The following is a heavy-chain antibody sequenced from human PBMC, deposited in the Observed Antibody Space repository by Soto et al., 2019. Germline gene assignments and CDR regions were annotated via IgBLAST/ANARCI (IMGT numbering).Heavy chain of an antibody. CDR2: INAGNGNT. V-gene: IGHV1-3*01. CDR3: ARVPSRPVAGSNWFDP. J-gene: IGHJ5*02. CDR1: GYTFTSYA. Sequence: QVQLVQSGAEVKKPGASVKVSCKASGYTFTSYAMHWVRQAPGQRLEWMGGINAGNGNTKYSQKFQGRVTITRDTSARTAYMELSSLRSEDTAVYYCARVPSRPVAGSNWFDPWGQGTLVTVSA. D-gene: IGHD6-19*01.